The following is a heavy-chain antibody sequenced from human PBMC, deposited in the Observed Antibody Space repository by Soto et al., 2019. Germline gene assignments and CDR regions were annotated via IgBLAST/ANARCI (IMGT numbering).Heavy chain of an antibody. CDR3: ASRDIVGATTGMDV. D-gene: IGHD1-26*01. Sequence: LSLTCAVSGGSISSINFWSWVRQRPGKGLEWIGEIYHSGSTNYNPSLKSRVTISVDKSKNQFSLKLSSVTAADTAVYYCASRDIVGATTGMDVWGQGTTVTVSS. V-gene: IGHV4-4*02. CDR1: GGSISSINF. CDR2: IYHSGST. J-gene: IGHJ6*02.